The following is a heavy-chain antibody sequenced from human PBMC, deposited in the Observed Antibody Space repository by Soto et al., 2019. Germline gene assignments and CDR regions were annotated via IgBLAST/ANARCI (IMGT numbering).Heavy chain of an antibody. CDR1: GGTFSSYA. Sequence: ASVKVSCKASGGTFSSYAISWVRQAPGQGLEWMGGIIPIFGTANYAQKFQGRVTITADESTSTAYMELSSLRSEDTAVYYCATLDQYSYGSDHPGYYYYGMDVWGQGTTVTVSS. CDR3: ATLDQYSYGSDHPGYYYYGMDV. V-gene: IGHV1-69*13. CDR2: IIPIFGTA. J-gene: IGHJ6*02. D-gene: IGHD5-18*01.